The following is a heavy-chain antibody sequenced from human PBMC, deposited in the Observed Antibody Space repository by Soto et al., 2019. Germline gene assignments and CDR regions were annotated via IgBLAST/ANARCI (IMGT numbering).Heavy chain of an antibody. D-gene: IGHD2-15*01. CDR1: GGYFSGYY. CDR3: AVCPGGNPRVHDQYFDY. CDR2: INHSGST. Sequence: QVQLQQWGAGLLKPSETLSLTCAVYGGYFSGYYWSWIRQPPGKGLEWIGEINHSGSTNYNPSLKSRVTISVDTSKNQFSLKLSSVTAADTAVYYCAVCPGGNPRVHDQYFDYWGQGTLVTVSS. J-gene: IGHJ4*02. V-gene: IGHV4-34*01.